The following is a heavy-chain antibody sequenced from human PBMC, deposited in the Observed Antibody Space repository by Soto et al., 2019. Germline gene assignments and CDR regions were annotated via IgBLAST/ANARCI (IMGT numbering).Heavy chain of an antibody. D-gene: IGHD3-3*01. CDR3: ARNVLRFLEWLPTDY. Sequence: ASVKVSCKSSGYTFTSYSIHWVRQAPGQRLEWMGWINAGNGNTKYSQKFQGRVTITRDTSASTAYMELSSLRSEDTAVYYCARNVLRFLEWLPTDYWGQGTLVTVSS. J-gene: IGHJ4*02. V-gene: IGHV1-3*01. CDR2: INAGNGNT. CDR1: GYTFTSYS.